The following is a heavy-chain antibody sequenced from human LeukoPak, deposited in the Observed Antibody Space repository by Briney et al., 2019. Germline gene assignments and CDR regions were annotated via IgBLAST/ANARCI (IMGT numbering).Heavy chain of an antibody. CDR3: ARAGEIFGVAGLDY. CDR2: IYYSGST. J-gene: IGHJ4*02. D-gene: IGHD3-3*01. CDR1: GGSFSGYY. Sequence: SETLSLTCTVSGGSFSGYYCTWIRQPPGKGLEWIGYIYYSGSTNYNPSLKSRVTISVDTSKNQFSLKLSSVTAADTAVYYCARAGEIFGVAGLDYWGQGTLVTVSS. V-gene: IGHV4-59*01.